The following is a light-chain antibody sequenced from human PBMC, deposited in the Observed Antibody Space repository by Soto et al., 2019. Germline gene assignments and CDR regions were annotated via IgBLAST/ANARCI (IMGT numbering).Light chain of an antibody. CDR2: AAS. CDR3: QQSYSTPPT. CDR1: QSISSY. J-gene: IGKJ4*01. V-gene: IGKV1-39*01. Sequence: IQMPQSPSSLSASVGDGVTISCRARQSISSYLDWYQQKPGKAPKLMIFAASSLPSGVPSRFSGSGSGTDFTLTISSLQPEDFATYYCQQSYSTPPTFGGGTKVDIK.